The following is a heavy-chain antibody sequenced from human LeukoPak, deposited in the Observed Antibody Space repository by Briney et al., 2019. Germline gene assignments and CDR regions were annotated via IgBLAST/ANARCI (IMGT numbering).Heavy chain of an antibody. J-gene: IGHJ3*02. V-gene: IGHV1-2*06. D-gene: IGHD3-22*01. CDR2: INPNSGGT. Sequence: ASVKVSCKASGYTFTGYYMHWVQQAPGQGLEWMGRINPNSGGTNYAQKFQGRVTMTRDTSISTAYMELSRLRSDDTAVYYCARDLRYYDSSGHYYKAFDIWGQGTMVTVSS. CDR1: GYTFTGYY. CDR3: ARDLRYYDSSGHYYKAFDI.